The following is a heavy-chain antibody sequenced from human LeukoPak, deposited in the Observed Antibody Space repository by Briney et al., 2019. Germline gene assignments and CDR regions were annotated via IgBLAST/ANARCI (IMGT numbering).Heavy chain of an antibody. D-gene: IGHD3-16*02. CDR1: GFTFSSYS. CDR2: ISSSSSYI. J-gene: IGHJ4*02. V-gene: IGHV3-21*01. CDR3: ARVITFGGVIGY. Sequence: MAGGSLRLSCAASGFTFSSYSMNWVRQAPGKGLEWVSSISSSSSYIYYADSVKGRFTISRDNAKNSLYLQMNSLRAEDTAVYDCARVITFGGVIGYWGQGTLVTVSS.